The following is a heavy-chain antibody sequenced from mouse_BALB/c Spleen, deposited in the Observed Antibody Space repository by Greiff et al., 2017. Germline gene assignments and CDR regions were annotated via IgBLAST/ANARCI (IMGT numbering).Heavy chain of an antibody. CDR3: TRDGNSLLRLGGYLDY. CDR1: GFTFSSYT. CDR2: ISSGGSYT. D-gene: IGHD1-2*01. J-gene: IGHJ2*01. Sequence: DVMLVESGGGLVKPGGSLKLSCAASGFTFSSYTMSWVRQTPEKRLEWVATISSGGSYTYYPDSVKGRFTISRDNAKNTLYLQMSSLKSEDTAMYYCTRDGNSLLRLGGYLDYWGQGTTLTVSS. V-gene: IGHV5-6-4*01.